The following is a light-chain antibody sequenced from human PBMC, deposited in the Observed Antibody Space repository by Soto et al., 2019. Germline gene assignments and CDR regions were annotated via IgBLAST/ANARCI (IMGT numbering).Light chain of an antibody. V-gene: IGKV3-20*01. CDR2: GAS. CDR3: QRYGSSPSI. CDR1: QRVSSSY. J-gene: IGKJ2*01. Sequence: EFVLTQSPGTLSLSPGERATLSCRASQRVSSSYLAWYQQKPGQARRLLIYGASSRATGIPDRFSGIGSGKDLSLSSSRLEPEDFAVYYCQRYGSSPSIFGKGTNLQIQ.